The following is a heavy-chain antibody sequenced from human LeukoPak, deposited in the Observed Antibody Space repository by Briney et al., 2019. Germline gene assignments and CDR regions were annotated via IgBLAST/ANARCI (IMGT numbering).Heavy chain of an antibody. J-gene: IGHJ5*01. Sequence: PGGSLRLSCAASGFTFSSYSMNWVRQAPGKGLEWVSSISSSSSYIYYADSVKGRFTISRDNSKKTLYMQMNSLRAEDTAVYYCAKDRHAPGRYCSSTTCFPFDSWGQGTLVTVSS. CDR3: AKDRHAPGRYCSSTTCFPFDS. CDR1: GFTFSSYS. D-gene: IGHD2-2*01. CDR2: ISSSSSYI. V-gene: IGHV3-21*04.